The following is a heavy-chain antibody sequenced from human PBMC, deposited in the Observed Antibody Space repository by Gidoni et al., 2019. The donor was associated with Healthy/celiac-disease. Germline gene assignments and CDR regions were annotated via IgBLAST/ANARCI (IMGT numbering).Heavy chain of an antibody. V-gene: IGHV5-10-1*03. CDR1: GYSFTSYW. Sequence: EVQLVQSGAEVKKPGESLRISCKGSGYSFTSYWTRWVRQMPGKGLEWMGRIDPSDSYTNYSPSFQGHVTISADKSISTAYLQWSSLKASDTAMYYCARQNYYDSSGYYPSGAFDIWGKGTMVTVSS. J-gene: IGHJ3*02. CDR3: ARQNYYDSSGYYPSGAFDI. CDR2: IDPSDSYT. D-gene: IGHD3-22*01.